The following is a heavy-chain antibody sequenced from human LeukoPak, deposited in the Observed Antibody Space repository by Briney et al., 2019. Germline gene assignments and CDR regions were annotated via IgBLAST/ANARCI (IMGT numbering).Heavy chain of an antibody. Sequence: PGGSLRLSCTASGFTCGDYAMSWVRQAPGKGLEWVGFIRSKAYGGTTEYAASVKGRFPISRDDPRSIAYLQMNSLKTEDTAVYYCTRDGARFGGEIWFDPWGQATLVTASS. CDR1: GFTCGDYA. CDR2: IRSKAYGGTT. CDR3: TRDGARFGGEIWFDP. D-gene: IGHD3-10*01. V-gene: IGHV3-49*04. J-gene: IGHJ5*02.